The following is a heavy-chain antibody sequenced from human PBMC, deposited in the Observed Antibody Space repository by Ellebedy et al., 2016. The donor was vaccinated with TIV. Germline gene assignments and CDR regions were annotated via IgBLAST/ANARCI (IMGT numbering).Heavy chain of an antibody. CDR3: ARQLASYRLDY. D-gene: IGHD3-16*02. CDR1: GGSISSSSYY. CDR2: IYYSGST. V-gene: IGHV4-39*01. J-gene: IGHJ4*02. Sequence: MPSETLSLTCTVSGGSISSSSYYRGWIRQPPGKGLEWIGSIYYSGSTYYNPSLKSRVTISVDTSKNQFSLKLSSVTAADTAVYYCARQLASYRLDYWGQGTLVTVSS.